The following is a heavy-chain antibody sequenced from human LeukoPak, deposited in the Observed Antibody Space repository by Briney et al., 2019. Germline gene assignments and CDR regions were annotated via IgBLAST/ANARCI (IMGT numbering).Heavy chain of an antibody. Sequence: SETLSLTCTVSGYSISSGYYWGWIRQPPGKGLEWIGSIYHSGSTYYNPSLKSRVTISVDTSKNQFSLKLSSVTAADTAVYYCARGAKGDFDYWGQGTLVTVSS. D-gene: IGHD1-26*01. CDR1: GYSISSGYY. CDR3: ARGAKGDFDY. V-gene: IGHV4-38-2*02. CDR2: IYHSGST. J-gene: IGHJ4*02.